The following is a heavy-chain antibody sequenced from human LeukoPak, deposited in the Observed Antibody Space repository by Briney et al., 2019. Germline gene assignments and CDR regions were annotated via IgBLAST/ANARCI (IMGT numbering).Heavy chain of an antibody. CDR1: GYTFTGYY. D-gene: IGHD1-26*01. CDR2: IIPILGIA. V-gene: IGHV1-69*02. J-gene: IGHJ6*02. Sequence: ASVKVSCKASGYTFTGYYMHWVRQAPGQGLEWMGRIIPILGIANYAQKFQGRVTITADKSTSTAYMELSSLRSEDTAVYYCASKELGWDDGMDVWGQGTTVTVSS. CDR3: ASKELGWDDGMDV.